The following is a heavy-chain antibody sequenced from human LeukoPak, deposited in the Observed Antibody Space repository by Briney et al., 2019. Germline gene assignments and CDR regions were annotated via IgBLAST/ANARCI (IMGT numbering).Heavy chain of an antibody. D-gene: IGHD1-1*01. CDR1: GGSISSYY. J-gene: IGHJ6*03. CDR3: ARVSWFPGTSYYYMDV. V-gene: IGHV4-4*07. Sequence: SETLSLTCTVSGGSISSYYWSWVRQSAGKGLEWIGRIYTRGSTNYNPSLKSRVTISVDTSKNQFSLKLSSVTAADTAVFYCARVSWFPGTSYYYMDVWGKGTTVTVSS. CDR2: IYTRGST.